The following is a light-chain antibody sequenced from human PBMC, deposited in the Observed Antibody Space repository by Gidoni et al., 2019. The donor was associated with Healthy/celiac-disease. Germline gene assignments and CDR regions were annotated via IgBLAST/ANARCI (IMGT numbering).Light chain of an antibody. CDR3: QQSYSTPRT. CDR1: QSISSY. J-gene: IGKJ2*02. CDR2: AAS. V-gene: IGKV1-39*01. Sequence: DIQMTQSPSSLSASVGDRVTIPCRASQSISSYLNWYQQKPGKAPKLLIYAASSLQSGVPSRFSGSGSGTDFTLTISRVQAEDFGTYYCQQSYSTPRTFGQGTKLEIK.